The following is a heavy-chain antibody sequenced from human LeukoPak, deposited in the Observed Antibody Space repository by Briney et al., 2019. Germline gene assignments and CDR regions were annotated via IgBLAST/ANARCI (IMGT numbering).Heavy chain of an antibody. Sequence: QAGGSLRLSCAASGFTFSYYWMHWVRQAPGEGLVWVSRINDDGRTTTYADSVKGRITISRDNAKNTLYLQMSSLRVEDTAVYYCARSGITMVGGASIGLLIFDIWGPGTRVTVSP. J-gene: IGHJ3*02. V-gene: IGHV3-74*03. D-gene: IGHD3-10*01. CDR2: INDDGRTT. CDR1: GFTFSYYW. CDR3: ARSGITMVGGASIGLLIFDI.